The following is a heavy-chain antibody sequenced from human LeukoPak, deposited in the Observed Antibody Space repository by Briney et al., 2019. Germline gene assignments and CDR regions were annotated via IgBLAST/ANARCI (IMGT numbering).Heavy chain of an antibody. CDR2: NYPGDSDT. CDR3: ARQGGDCTNGVCYTGFDY. J-gene: IGHJ4*02. V-gene: IGHV5-51*01. Sequence: GESLKTPCKGSGYSFTSYRIGWVPQIPGKGLEWKGKNYPGDSDTRYSPSFQGQVTISAAKSISTAYLQWSSLKASDTAMYYCARQGGDCTNGVCYTGFDYWGQGTLVTVSS. D-gene: IGHD2-8*01. CDR1: GYSFTSYR.